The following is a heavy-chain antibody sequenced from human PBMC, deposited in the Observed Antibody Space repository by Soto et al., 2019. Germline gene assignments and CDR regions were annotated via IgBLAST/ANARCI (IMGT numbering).Heavy chain of an antibody. J-gene: IGHJ4*02. CDR3: AKVAAQGIAAAGPSDY. Sequence: GGSLRLSCAASGFTFSSYGMHWVRQAPGKGLEWVAVISYDGSNKYYADSVKGRFTISRDNSKNTLYLQMNSLRAEDTAVYYCAKVAAQGIAAAGPSDYWGQGTLVIVSS. D-gene: IGHD6-13*01. CDR1: GFTFSSYG. V-gene: IGHV3-30*18. CDR2: ISYDGSNK.